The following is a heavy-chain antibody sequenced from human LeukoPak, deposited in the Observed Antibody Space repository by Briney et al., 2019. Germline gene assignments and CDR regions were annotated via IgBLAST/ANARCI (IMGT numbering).Heavy chain of an antibody. V-gene: IGHV3-33*01. Sequence: QPGGSLRLSCAASGFTFSSYGMHWVRQAPGKGLEWVAVIWYDGSNKYYADSVKGRFTVSRDNSKNTLYLQMNSLRAEDTAVYYCARDRRTPYYYDSSGYTPAYYFDYWGQGTLVTVSS. CDR1: GFTFSSYG. CDR2: IWYDGSNK. J-gene: IGHJ4*02. D-gene: IGHD3-22*01. CDR3: ARDRRTPYYYDSSGYTPAYYFDY.